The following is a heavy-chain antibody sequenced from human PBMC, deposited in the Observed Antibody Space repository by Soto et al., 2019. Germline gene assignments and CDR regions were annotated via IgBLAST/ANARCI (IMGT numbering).Heavy chain of an antibody. D-gene: IGHD1-7*01. Sequence: PGLSLRLSCATSELTFSTYAMSWVRQATGGGLEWVSSMSGSSSTTCYADSVRGRFTITRDRSKNTLYLQMSSLRAEDTALYYCAKNQERELPRVIDFWGQGTLVTVSS. V-gene: IGHV3-23*01. CDR1: ELTFSTYA. CDR3: AKNQERELPRVIDF. J-gene: IGHJ4*02. CDR2: MSGSSSTT.